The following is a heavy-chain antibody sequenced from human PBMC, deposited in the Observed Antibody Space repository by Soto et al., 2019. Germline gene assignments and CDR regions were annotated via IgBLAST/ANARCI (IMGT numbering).Heavy chain of an antibody. CDR1: GFTFSSYW. CDR2: SNSEWSST. D-gene: IGHD6-19*01. Sequence: GGSLRLSCAASGFTFSSYWMHWLLQAPWKSLGCVSRSNSEWSSTTYADSGKGRFTISRDNAKKTLYMQMNSLRAEDKAVYYCARGSPFYSSGWYAGFDYWGQGTMVTVSS. V-gene: IGHV3-74*01. CDR3: ARGSPFYSSGWYAGFDY. J-gene: IGHJ4*02.